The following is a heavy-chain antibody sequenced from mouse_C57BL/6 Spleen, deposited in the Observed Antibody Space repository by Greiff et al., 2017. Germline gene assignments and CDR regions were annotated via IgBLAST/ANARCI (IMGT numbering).Heavy chain of an antibody. CDR3: AINWDFDY. J-gene: IGHJ2*01. Sequence: VQLQQSGPELVKPGASVKISCKASGYAFSSSWMNWVKQRPGKGLEWIGRIYPGDGDTNYNGKFKGKATLTADKSSSTAYMQLSSLSSEDSAVYFCAINWDFDYWGQGTTLTVSS. CDR1: GYAFSSSW. V-gene: IGHV1-82*01. D-gene: IGHD4-1*01. CDR2: IYPGDGDT.